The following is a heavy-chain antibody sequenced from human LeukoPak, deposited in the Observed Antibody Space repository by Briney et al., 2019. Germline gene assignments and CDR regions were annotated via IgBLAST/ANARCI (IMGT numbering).Heavy chain of an antibody. D-gene: IGHD2-2*02. J-gene: IGHJ3*02. CDR1: GFTLSSYA. V-gene: IGHV3-64*01. CDR2: ISSNGGSA. Sequence: GGSLRLSCAASGFTLSSYAMHWVRQAPGKGLEYVSAISSNGGSAYYANSVKGRFTISRDNSKNTLYLQMGSVRAEDMAVYYCARDPATYCSSTSCYTAGAFDIWGQGTMVTVSS. CDR3: ARDPATYCSSTSCYTAGAFDI.